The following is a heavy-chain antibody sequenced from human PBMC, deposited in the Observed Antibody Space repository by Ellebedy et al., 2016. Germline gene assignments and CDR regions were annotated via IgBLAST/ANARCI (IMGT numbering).Heavy chain of an antibody. J-gene: IGHJ3*02. D-gene: IGHD3-10*01. V-gene: IGHV3-64D*06. CDR1: GFTFSSYA. CDR3: VRFGESYAFDI. Sequence: GESLKISCSASGFTFSSYAMHWVRQAPGKGLEYVSAISSNGGSTYYADSVKGRFTISRDNSKNTLYLQMSSLRAEDTAVYYCVRFGESYAFDIWGQGTMVTVSS. CDR2: ISSNGGST.